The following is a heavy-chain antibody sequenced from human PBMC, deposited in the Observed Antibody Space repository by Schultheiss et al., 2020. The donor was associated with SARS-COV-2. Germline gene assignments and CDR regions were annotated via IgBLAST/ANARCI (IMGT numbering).Heavy chain of an antibody. J-gene: IGHJ4*02. CDR1: GFTFSTYW. CDR2: IDGDGSDT. CDR3: ARGYSGYSYGYLDY. V-gene: IGHV3-74*01. D-gene: IGHD5-18*01. Sequence: GGSLRLSCAASGFTFSTYWLHWVRQAPGKGLVWVSRIDGDGSDTNYADSMKGRFTISRDNAKNTLYLQMNSLRAEDTAVYYCARGYSGYSYGYLDYWGQGTLVTVSS.